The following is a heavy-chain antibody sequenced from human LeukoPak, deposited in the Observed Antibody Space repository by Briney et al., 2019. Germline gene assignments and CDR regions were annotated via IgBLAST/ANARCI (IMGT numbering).Heavy chain of an antibody. CDR3: ARRAAAYWYFDL. CDR1: GGSISSYH. V-gene: IGHV4-59*01. Sequence: SETLSLTCTVSGGSISSYHWSWIRQPPGKGLEWIGYIYNSGSTNYNPSLKSRVTISIDTSKSQFSLKLSSVTAADTAVYYCARRAAAYWYFDLWGRGTLVTVSS. J-gene: IGHJ2*01. CDR2: IYNSGST. D-gene: IGHD6-13*01.